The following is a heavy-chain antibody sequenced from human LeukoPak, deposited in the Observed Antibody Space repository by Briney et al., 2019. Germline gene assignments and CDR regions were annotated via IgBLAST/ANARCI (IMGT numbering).Heavy chain of an antibody. V-gene: IGHV1-18*01. D-gene: IGHD2-2*01. CDR3: ARVGTIVVVPAAKSLDY. J-gene: IGHJ4*02. CDR1: GYTFTSYG. Sequence: GASVKVSCKASGYTFTSYGISWVRQASGQGLEWMGWISAYNGNTNYAQKLQGRVTMTTDTSTSTAYMELRSLRSDDTAVYYCARVGTIVVVPAAKSLDYWGQGTLVTVSS. CDR2: ISAYNGNT.